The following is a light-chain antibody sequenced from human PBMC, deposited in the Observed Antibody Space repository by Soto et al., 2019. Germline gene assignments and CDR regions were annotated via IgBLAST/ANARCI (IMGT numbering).Light chain of an antibody. V-gene: IGLV2-23*01. CDR1: SSDIGTYNL. Sequence: QSVLTQPASVSGSPGQSITISCTGTSSDIGTYNLVSWYQHYPGKAPKLMIYEGIKRPSGVSNRFSGSKSGNTAFLTISGLQAEDEADYYCCSYAGRTLYVFGTGTKVTVL. CDR3: CSYAGRTLYV. J-gene: IGLJ1*01. CDR2: EGI.